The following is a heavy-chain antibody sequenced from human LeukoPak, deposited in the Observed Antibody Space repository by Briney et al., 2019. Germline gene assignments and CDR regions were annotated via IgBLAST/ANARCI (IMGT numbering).Heavy chain of an antibody. CDR1: GFTFSSYS. Sequence: AGGSLRLSCAASGFTFSSYSMNWVRQAPGKGLEWVSSISSSSSYIYYADSVKGRFTISRDNAKNSLYLQMNSLRAEDTAVYYCARGYCSSTSCYPPNPYDYWGQGTPVTVSS. V-gene: IGHV3-21*01. D-gene: IGHD2-2*01. CDR3: ARGYCSSTSCYPPNPYDY. CDR2: ISSSSSYI. J-gene: IGHJ4*02.